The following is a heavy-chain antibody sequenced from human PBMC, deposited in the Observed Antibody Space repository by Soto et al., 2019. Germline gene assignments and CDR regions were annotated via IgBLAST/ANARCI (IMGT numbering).Heavy chain of an antibody. CDR2: ISFNGLSQ. CDR1: GFTFSSFA. CDR3: ARGGRGLRGAFDV. D-gene: IGHD3-16*01. V-gene: IGHV3-30*03. J-gene: IGHJ3*01. Sequence: QELLVESGGGVVQPGKSLRLSCAASGFTFSSFAMHWVSQAPGKGLEWVSVISFNGLSQFYPDSIRGRFTISRDNSKNTLYLQLDSLRPDDTAVYYCARGGRGLRGAFDVWGQGTEVSVS.